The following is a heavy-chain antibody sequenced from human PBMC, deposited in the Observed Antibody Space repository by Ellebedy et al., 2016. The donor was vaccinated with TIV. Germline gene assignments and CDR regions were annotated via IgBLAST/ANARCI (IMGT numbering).Heavy chain of an antibody. CDR2: IDGGDSYA. V-gene: IGHV5-51*01. CDR1: GYRFSGFW. CDR3: ARLSDSGSFSDWFDS. J-gene: IGHJ5*01. Sequence: GESLKISCQGSGYRFSGFWIGWVRQMPGKGLEWMGLIDGGDSYARYNPSFQGQVTMSADKSINTAYIELSTLKASDSAIYYCARLSDSGSFSDWFDSWGQGTRVTVSS. D-gene: IGHD1-26*01.